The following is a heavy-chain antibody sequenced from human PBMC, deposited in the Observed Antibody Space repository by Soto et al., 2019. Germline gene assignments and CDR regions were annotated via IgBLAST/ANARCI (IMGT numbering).Heavy chain of an antibody. J-gene: IGHJ3*02. CDR2: ISSSGSTM. Sequence: EVQLVESGGGLVQPGGFLRLSCAASGFTFSSYEMNWVRQAPGKGLEWVSYISSSGSTMYYADSVKGRFTISRDNAKNSLFLQVNCLRAEDTAVYDCAREGSGYYSGAFAIWGQGTMVTVSS. V-gene: IGHV3-48*03. CDR3: AREGSGYYSGAFAI. D-gene: IGHD3-22*01. CDR1: GFTFSSYE.